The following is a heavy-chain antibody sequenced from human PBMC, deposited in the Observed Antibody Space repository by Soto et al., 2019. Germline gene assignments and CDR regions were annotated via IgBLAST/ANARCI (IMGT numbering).Heavy chain of an antibody. CDR1: GGSISSYY. V-gene: IGHV4-4*07. Sequence: PSETLSLTCTVSGGSISSYYWSWIRQPAGKGLEWIGRIYTSGSTNYNPSLKSRVTMSVDTPKNQFSLKLSSVTAADTAVYYCARACSSNSCYDVFDYCGQGTLVTVSS. CDR3: ARACSSNSCYDVFDY. D-gene: IGHD2-2*01. J-gene: IGHJ4*02. CDR2: IYTSGST.